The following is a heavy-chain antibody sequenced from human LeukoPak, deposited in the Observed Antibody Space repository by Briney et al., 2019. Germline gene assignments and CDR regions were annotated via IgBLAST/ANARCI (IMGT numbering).Heavy chain of an antibody. V-gene: IGHV4-34*01. J-gene: IGHJ3*02. D-gene: IGHD3-22*01. CDR1: GGSFSGYL. CDR2: INHSGST. Sequence: PSETLSLTCGVSGGSFSGYLWNWVRQSPGKGLEWIGEINHSGSTNYNPSLKSRVTISVDTSKNQFSLKLSSVTAADAAVYYCARARNYYDSSGPTSDAFDIWGQGTMVTVSS. CDR3: ARARNYYDSSGPTSDAFDI.